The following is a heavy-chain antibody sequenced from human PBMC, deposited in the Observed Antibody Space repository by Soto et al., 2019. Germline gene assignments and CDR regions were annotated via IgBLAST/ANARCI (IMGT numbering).Heavy chain of an antibody. Sequence: QVQLVESGAGVVQPGTSLRLSCAASGFTFKTHAMHWVRQAPGKGLEWMAVIAYDGNENFYADSVKGRFTISRDNSKNALYLKINTLRKEQTAVYYCGKDVGDDAPYYYGVDVWGQGSTVTVSS. J-gene: IGHJ6*02. CDR3: GKDVGDDAPYYYGVDV. D-gene: IGHD1-26*01. V-gene: IGHV3-30*18. CDR1: GFTFKTHA. CDR2: IAYDGNEN.